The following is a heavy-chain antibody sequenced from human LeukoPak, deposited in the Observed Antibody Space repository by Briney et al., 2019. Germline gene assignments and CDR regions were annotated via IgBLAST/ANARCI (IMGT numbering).Heavy chain of an antibody. CDR3: AKDGLGYCSSTSCYVHYYYGMDV. Sequence: PGGSLRLSCAASGFTFSTYWMHWVRQAPGKGLEWVAVISYDGSNKYYADSVKGRFTISRDNSKNTLYLQMNSLRAEDTAVYYCAKDGLGYCSSTSCYVHYYYGMDVWGQGTTVTVSS. CDR1: GFTFSTYW. J-gene: IGHJ6*02. CDR2: ISYDGSNK. V-gene: IGHV3-30*18. D-gene: IGHD2-2*01.